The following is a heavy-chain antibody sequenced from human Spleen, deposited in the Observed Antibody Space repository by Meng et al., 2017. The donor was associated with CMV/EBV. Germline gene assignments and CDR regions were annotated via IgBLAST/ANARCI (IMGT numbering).Heavy chain of an antibody. D-gene: IGHD2-2*01. CDR2: IIPIFGTA. CDR3: ARSLTPNYCSSTSCYWYFDL. Sequence: SVKVSCKASGGTFSNPAICWVRQAPGQGLEWMGGIIPIFGTANYAQKFQGRVTITTDESTSTAYMELSSLRSEDTAVYYCARSLTPNYCSSTSCYWYFDLWGRGTLVTVSS. J-gene: IGHJ2*01. V-gene: IGHV1-69*05. CDR1: GGTFSNPA.